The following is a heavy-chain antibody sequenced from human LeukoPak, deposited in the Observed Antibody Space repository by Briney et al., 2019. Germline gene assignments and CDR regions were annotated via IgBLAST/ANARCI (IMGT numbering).Heavy chain of an antibody. CDR1: GFIVSSNY. V-gene: IGHV3-66*01. Sequence: GRSLRLSCAASGFIVSSNYMTWVRQAPGKGLEWVSLIYSGGSTYYADSVKGRFTISRDNAKNTLYLQMNSLRAEDTAVYYCARGQTGRPLAKFWSGYYPWLFDYWGQGTLVTVSS. D-gene: IGHD3-3*01. J-gene: IGHJ4*02. CDR2: IYSGGST. CDR3: ARGQTGRPLAKFWSGYYPWLFDY.